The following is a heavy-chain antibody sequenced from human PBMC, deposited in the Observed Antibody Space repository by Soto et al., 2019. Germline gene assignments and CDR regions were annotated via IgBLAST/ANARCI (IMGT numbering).Heavy chain of an antibody. CDR1: GGSFSGYY. CDR2: INHSGST. Sequence: XETLSLTCSVYGGSFSGYYWSWIRQPPGKGLEWIGEINHSGSTNYNPSLKSRVTISVDTSKNQFSLKLSSVTAADTAVYYCARGRAWSYYGSGRYYYGMDVWGQGTTVTVSS. J-gene: IGHJ6*02. V-gene: IGHV4-34*01. D-gene: IGHD3-10*01. CDR3: ARGRAWSYYGSGRYYYGMDV.